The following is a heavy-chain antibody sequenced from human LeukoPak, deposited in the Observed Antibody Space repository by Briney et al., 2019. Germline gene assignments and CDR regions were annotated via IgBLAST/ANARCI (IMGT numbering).Heavy chain of an antibody. J-gene: IGHJ4*02. CDR3: ARDYYDRRFDY. CDR1: GGSFSGYY. D-gene: IGHD3-22*01. Sequence: SETLSLTCAVYGGSFSGYYWTWIRQPPGKGLEWIGEIDHSGSTNYNPSLKSRVTMSVDTSKNQFSLKLSSVTAADTAVYYCARDYYDRRFDYWGQGTLVTVSS. CDR2: IDHSGST. V-gene: IGHV4-34*01.